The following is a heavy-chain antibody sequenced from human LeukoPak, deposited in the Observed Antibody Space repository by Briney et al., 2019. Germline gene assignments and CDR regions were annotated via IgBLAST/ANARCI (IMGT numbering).Heavy chain of an antibody. V-gene: IGHV3-53*04. J-gene: IGHJ4*02. Sequence: GGSLRLSCGASGFNVSSNYMSWVRQAPGKGLEWVSVIYSGGSTYYADSVKGRFTISRHNSKNTLYLQMNSLIPEDTAVYYCASSGYYDSSIFDYWGQGTLVTVSS. CDR2: IYSGGST. D-gene: IGHD3-22*01. CDR3: ASSGYYDSSIFDY. CDR1: GFNVSSNY.